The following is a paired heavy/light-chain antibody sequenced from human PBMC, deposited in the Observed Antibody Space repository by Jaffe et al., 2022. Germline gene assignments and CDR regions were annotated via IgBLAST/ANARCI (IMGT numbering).Light chain of an antibody. CDR2: GAS. Sequence: EIVLTQSPGTLSLSPGERATLSCRASQSVSSSYLAWYQQKPGQAPRLLIYGASSRATGIPDRFSGSGSGTDFTLTISRLEPEDFAVYYCQQYGSSPPRVTFGGGTKVEIK. V-gene: IGKV3-20*01. CDR1: QSVSSSY. J-gene: IGKJ4*01. CDR3: QQYGSSPPRVT.
Heavy chain of an antibody. CDR1: GFTFSSYA. D-gene: IGHD6-19*01. CDR2: ISGSGGST. V-gene: IGHV3-23*01. CDR3: AKDEGGGSSGWFLRLVHYFDY. Sequence: EVQLLESGGGLVQPGGSLRLSCAASGFTFSSYAMSWVRQAPGKGLEWVSAISGSGGSTYYADSVKGRFTISRDNSKNTLYLQMNSLRAEDTAVYYCAKDEGGGSSGWFLRLVHYFDYWGQGTLVTVSS. J-gene: IGHJ4*02.